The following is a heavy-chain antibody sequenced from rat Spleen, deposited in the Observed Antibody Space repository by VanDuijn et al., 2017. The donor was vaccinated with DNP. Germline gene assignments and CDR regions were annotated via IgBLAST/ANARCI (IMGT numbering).Heavy chain of an antibody. J-gene: IGHJ2*01. CDR2: ISYEGSST. CDR3: ARHGTRGGAW. Sequence: EVQLVESGGGLVQPGRSLKLSCAASGFTFSDYYMAWVRQAPKKGLEWVASISYEGSSTYYGDSVKGRFTISRDNAKSTLYLQMNSLRSEDTATYYCARHGTRGGAWWGQGVMVTVSS. V-gene: IGHV5-22*01. CDR1: GFTFSDYY. D-gene: IGHD1-4*01.